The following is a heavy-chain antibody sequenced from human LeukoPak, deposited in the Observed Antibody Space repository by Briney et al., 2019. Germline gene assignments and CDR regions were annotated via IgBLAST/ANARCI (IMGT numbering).Heavy chain of an antibody. Sequence: KSSETLSLTCTVSGDSITSGSYYWSWIRQPAEKGLEWIGRIYSSGGASYNPSLKSRVTMSVGTSESQISLKLSSVTAADTAVYFCAAVAVGAITRAFDIWGQGTVVAVSS. CDR1: GDSITSGSYY. D-gene: IGHD1-26*01. CDR3: AAVAVGAITRAFDI. V-gene: IGHV4-61*02. CDR2: IYSSGGA. J-gene: IGHJ3*02.